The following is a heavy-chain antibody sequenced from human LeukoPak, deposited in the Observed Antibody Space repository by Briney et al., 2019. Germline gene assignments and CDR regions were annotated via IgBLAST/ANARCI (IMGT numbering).Heavy chain of an antibody. J-gene: IGHJ4*02. Sequence: ASVKVSCKASGYTFTSYVISWVRQAPGQGLEWMGWISAYNGNTNYAQKLQGRVTMTTDTSTSTAYMELRSLRSDDTAVYYCARGAHDYGDIRENDYWGQGTLVTVSS. D-gene: IGHD4-17*01. CDR3: ARGAHDYGDIRENDY. V-gene: IGHV1-18*01. CDR1: GYTFTSYV. CDR2: ISAYNGNT.